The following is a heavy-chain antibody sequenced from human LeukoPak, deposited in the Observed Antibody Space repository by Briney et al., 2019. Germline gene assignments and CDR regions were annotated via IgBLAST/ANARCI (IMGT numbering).Heavy chain of an antibody. CDR3: ARSPGATTPDY. CDR2: IYYSGST. CDR1: GGSISSGDYY. V-gene: IGHV4-30-4*01. D-gene: IGHD1-26*01. Sequence: SETLSLTCTVSGGSISSGDYYWSWIRQPPGKGLEWIGYIYYSGSTNYNPSLKSRVTISVDTSKNQFSLKLSSVTAADTAVYYCARSPGATTPDYWGQGTLVTVSS. J-gene: IGHJ4*02.